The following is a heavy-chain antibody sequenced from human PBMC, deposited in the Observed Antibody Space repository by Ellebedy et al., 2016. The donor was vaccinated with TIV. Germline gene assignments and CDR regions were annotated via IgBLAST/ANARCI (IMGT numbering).Heavy chain of an antibody. V-gene: IGHV1-18*04. D-gene: IGHD6-19*01. CDR3: ARDILRLVLAY. CDR2: TSAYNGNT. CDR1: GYTFTDYY. Sequence: AASVTVSCKASGYTFTDYYVHWVRQAPGQGLEWMGWTSAYNGNTNYAQKLQGRVTMTTDTSTSTAYMELRSLRSDDTAVYYCARDILRLVLAYWGQGTLVTVSS. J-gene: IGHJ4*02.